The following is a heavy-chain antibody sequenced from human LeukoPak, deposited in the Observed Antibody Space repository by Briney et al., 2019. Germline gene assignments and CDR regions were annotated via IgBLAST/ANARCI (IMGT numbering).Heavy chain of an antibody. D-gene: IGHD2-21*02. CDR3: ARPDCSGDCP. CDR1: GYRFTNYW. Sequence: GESLKISGKGSGYRFTNYWIGWVRQMPGKGLEWMGIIYPGDSDTRDSPSFQGQVTLSADKSISTAYLQWSSLKASDTAMYYCARPDCSGDCPWGQGTLVTVYS. V-gene: IGHV5-51*01. CDR2: IYPGDSDT. J-gene: IGHJ5*02.